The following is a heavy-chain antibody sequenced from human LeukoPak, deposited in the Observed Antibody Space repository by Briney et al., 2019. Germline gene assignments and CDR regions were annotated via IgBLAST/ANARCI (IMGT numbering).Heavy chain of an antibody. D-gene: IGHD2-15*01. J-gene: IGHJ5*02. Sequence: SETLSLTCAVSGGSFSGYYWSWSRQRPGTGLEWIGEINHSGSTNYNPSLKSRVTISVDTSKNQFSLKLRSVTAADTAVYYCARGGVPTIVVVVAAANWFDPWGQGTLVTVSS. V-gene: IGHV4-34*01. CDR2: INHSGST. CDR3: ARGGVPTIVVVVAAANWFDP. CDR1: GGSFSGYY.